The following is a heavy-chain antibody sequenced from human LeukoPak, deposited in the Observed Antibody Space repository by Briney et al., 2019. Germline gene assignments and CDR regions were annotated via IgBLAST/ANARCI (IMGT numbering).Heavy chain of an antibody. Sequence: SETLSLTCTVSGASISSTTYYWSWIRQPPGKGLEWIGSIYYSGSTYCNPSLKSRVTISVDTSKNQFSLKLSSVTAADTAVYYCARPSNYGFFDYWGQGTLVTVSS. CDR2: IYYSGST. CDR3: ARPSNYGFFDY. CDR1: GASISSTTYY. J-gene: IGHJ4*02. V-gene: IGHV4-39*01. D-gene: IGHD3-10*01.